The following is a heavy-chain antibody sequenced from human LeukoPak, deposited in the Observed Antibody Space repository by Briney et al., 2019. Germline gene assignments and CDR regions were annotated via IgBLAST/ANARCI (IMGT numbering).Heavy chain of an antibody. CDR2: IIPIFGTA. Sequence: SVKLCCKAAGCSFSSCAISLVREAPGPGLGWMGGIIPIFGTANYAQKFPGRVTITADESTSTSYMELSSLRSEDTAVYYCARDYQYSSSASCYTFDYWGQGTLVTVSS. J-gene: IGHJ4*02. CDR1: GCSFSSCA. CDR3: ARDYQYSSSASCYTFDY. V-gene: IGHV1-69*13. D-gene: IGHD2-2*02.